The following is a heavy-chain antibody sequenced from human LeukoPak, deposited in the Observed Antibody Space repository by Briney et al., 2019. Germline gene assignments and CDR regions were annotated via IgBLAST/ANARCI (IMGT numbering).Heavy chain of an antibody. J-gene: IGHJ5*02. Sequence: PGGSLRLSCAASGFTFSSYAMSWVRQAPGKGLEGVSAISGSGGSTYYADSVKGRFTISRDNSKNTLYMEINRLRGEDPAVYYCARQYGSGSSNWFDPWGQGTLVTVSS. D-gene: IGHD3-10*01. CDR1: GFTFSSYA. CDR3: ARQYGSGSSNWFDP. CDR2: ISGSGGST. V-gene: IGHV3-23*01.